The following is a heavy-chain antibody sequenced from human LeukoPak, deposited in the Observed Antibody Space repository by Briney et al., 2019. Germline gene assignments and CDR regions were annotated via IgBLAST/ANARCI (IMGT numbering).Heavy chain of an antibody. CDR1: GGSISSYY. Sequence: PSETLSLTCTVSGGSISSYYWSWIRQPPGKGLEWIGYIYYSGSTNYNPSLKSRVTISVDTSKNQFSLKLSSVTAADTAVYYCAGFWSGYYTSRYFDYWGQGTLVTVSS. CDR3: AGFWSGYYTSRYFDY. J-gene: IGHJ4*02. D-gene: IGHD3-3*01. V-gene: IGHV4-59*01. CDR2: IYYSGST.